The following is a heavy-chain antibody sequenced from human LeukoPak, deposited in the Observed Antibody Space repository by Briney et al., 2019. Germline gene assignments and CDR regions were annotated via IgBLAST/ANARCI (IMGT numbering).Heavy chain of an antibody. Sequence: SETLSLTCTVSGGSISSYYWIWIRQPPGKGLEWIGCIYYSGSTNYNPSLKSRVTISVDTSKNQFSLNLSSVTTADTAVYYCARGGSESYRNYYYMDVWGKGTTVTVSS. V-gene: IGHV4-59*01. D-gene: IGHD3-10*01. CDR2: IYYSGST. CDR1: GGSISSYY. CDR3: ARGGSESYRNYYYMDV. J-gene: IGHJ6*03.